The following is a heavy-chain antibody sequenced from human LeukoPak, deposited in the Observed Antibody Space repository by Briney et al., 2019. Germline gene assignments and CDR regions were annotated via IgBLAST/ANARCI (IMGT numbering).Heavy chain of an antibody. J-gene: IGHJ5*02. CDR2: IYYSGST. CDR3: ARGLRTIIPLWFGGAGSMYNWFDP. D-gene: IGHD3-10*01. V-gene: IGHV4-39*07. Sequence: SETLSLTCTVSGGSISSSSYYWGRIRQPPGKGLEWIGSIYYSGSTYYNPSLKSRVTISVDTSKNQFSLKLSSVTAADTAVYYCARGLRTIIPLWFGGAGSMYNWFDPWGQGTLVTVSS. CDR1: GGSISSSSYY.